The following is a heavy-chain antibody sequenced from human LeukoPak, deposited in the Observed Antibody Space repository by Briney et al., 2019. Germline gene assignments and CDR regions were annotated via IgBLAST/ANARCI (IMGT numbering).Heavy chain of an antibody. V-gene: IGHV3-23*01. CDR2: ISGSGGST. CDR3: AKSDDSSGYYYGIVY. J-gene: IGHJ4*02. CDR1: GFTFDDYG. D-gene: IGHD3-22*01. Sequence: PGGSLRLSCAASGFTFDDYGMSWVRQAPGKGLEWVSGISGSGGSTYYADSVKGRFTISRDNSKNTLYLQMNSLRAEDTAVYYCAKSDDSSGYYYGIVYWGQGTLVTVSS.